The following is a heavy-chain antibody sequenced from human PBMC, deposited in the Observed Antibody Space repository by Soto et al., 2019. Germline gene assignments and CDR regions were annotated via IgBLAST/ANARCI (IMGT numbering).Heavy chain of an antibody. CDR1: GYTFTSYG. Sequence: ASVKVSCKASGYTFTSYGISWVRKAHGQGLEWMGWISAYSGNTNYAQKLQGRVTMTTDTSTSTAYMELRSLRSDDTAVDYCAKENWDYGMDVWGQGTTVTLSS. D-gene: IGHD7-27*01. CDR2: ISAYSGNT. J-gene: IGHJ6*02. CDR3: AKENWDYGMDV. V-gene: IGHV1-18*04.